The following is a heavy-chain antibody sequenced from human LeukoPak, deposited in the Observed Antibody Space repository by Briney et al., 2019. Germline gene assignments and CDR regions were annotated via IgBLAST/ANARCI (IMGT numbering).Heavy chain of an antibody. V-gene: IGHV3-23*01. CDR2: ITSSGDGT. Sequence: GGSLRLSCAASGFTFSNYIMHWVRQAPGKGLQWVSSITSSGDGTYYADSVKGRFTISRDNSENMLYLQMNSLRVEDTAVYFCAKDRPNYYGSNGHYYRRDGDYWGQGTLVTVSS. J-gene: IGHJ4*02. D-gene: IGHD3-22*01. CDR1: GFTFSNYI. CDR3: AKDRPNYYGSNGHYYRRDGDY.